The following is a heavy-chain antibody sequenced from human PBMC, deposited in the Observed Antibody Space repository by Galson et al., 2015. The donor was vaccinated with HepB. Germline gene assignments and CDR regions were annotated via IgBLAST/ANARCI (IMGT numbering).Heavy chain of an antibody. CDR3: ARDASYSSSSVGPYYYYYMDV. D-gene: IGHD6-6*01. Sequence: SLRLSCAASGFTFSSYWMHWVRQAPGKGLVWVSRINSDGSSTSYADSVKGRFTISRDNAKNTLYLQMNSLRAEDTAVYYCARDASYSSSSVGPYYYYYMDVWGKGTTVTVSS. CDR1: GFTFSSYW. CDR2: INSDGSST. J-gene: IGHJ6*03. V-gene: IGHV3-74*01.